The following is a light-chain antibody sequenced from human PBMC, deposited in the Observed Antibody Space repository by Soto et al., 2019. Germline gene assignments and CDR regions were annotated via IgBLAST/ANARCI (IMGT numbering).Light chain of an antibody. CDR3: NSYTSSATLV. Sequence: QSVLSXPASVSGSPGQSXTXXXTXXXXXVGGYNFVSWYQHHPGKAPKLIIYEVNNRPSGVSNRFSGSKSGNTASLTISGLQAEDEADYYCNSYTSSATLVFGGGTKVTVL. CDR1: XXXVGGYNF. CDR2: EVN. V-gene: IGLV2-14*01. J-gene: IGLJ2*01.